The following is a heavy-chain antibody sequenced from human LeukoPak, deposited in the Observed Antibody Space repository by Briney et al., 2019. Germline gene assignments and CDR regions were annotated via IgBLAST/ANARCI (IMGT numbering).Heavy chain of an antibody. V-gene: IGHV3-33*01. J-gene: IGHJ4*02. Sequence: QPGRSLILSCAASGFTFSSYGMHWVRQAPGKGLEWVAVIWYDGTNKYYADSVKGRFTISRDNSKNTLYLQMNSLSAEDTAVYYCARRDGYDFDYWGQGTLVTVSS. CDR1: GFTFSSYG. CDR3: ARRDGYDFDY. D-gene: IGHD5-24*01. CDR2: IWYDGTNK.